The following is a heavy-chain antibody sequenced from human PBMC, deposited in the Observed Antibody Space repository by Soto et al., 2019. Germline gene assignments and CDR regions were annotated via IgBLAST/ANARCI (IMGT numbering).Heavy chain of an antibody. Sequence: VQLVESGGGVVQPGRSLRLSCAASGFTFSNSGMHWVRQAPGKGLEWVAVISFDGNTQFYADSVKGRFSISRDNSKNTLYLDMNSLRADDAAVYYCTGQIASGHWGQGTLVTVSS. D-gene: IGHD2-8*02. CDR1: GFTFSNSG. CDR3: TGQIASGH. V-gene: IGHV3-30*03. J-gene: IGHJ4*02. CDR2: ISFDGNTQ.